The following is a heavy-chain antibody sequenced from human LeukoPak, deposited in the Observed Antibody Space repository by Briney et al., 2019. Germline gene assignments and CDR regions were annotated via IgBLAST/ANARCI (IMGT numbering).Heavy chain of an antibody. D-gene: IGHD3-22*01. Sequence: PGGSLRLFCAASGFTFDDYGMSWVRQAPGKGLEWVSGIDWNGGSTGYADSVKGRFTISRDNAKNSLYLQMNSLRAEDTALYYCARAWDYYDSSDINAFDIWGQGTMVTVSS. V-gene: IGHV3-20*04. CDR3: ARAWDYYDSSDINAFDI. CDR1: GFTFDDYG. J-gene: IGHJ3*02. CDR2: IDWNGGST.